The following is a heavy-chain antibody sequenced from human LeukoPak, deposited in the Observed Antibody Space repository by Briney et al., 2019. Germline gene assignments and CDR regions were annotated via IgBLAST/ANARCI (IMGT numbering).Heavy chain of an antibody. V-gene: IGHV4-34*01. D-gene: IGHD3-10*01. Sequence: PETLSLTCAVYGGSFSGYYWSWIRQPPGKGLEWIGEINHSGSTNYNPSLKSRVTISVDTSKNQFSLKLSSVTAADTAVYYCARYYYGSGSYYRKPGFDYWGQGTLVTVSS. CDR2: INHSGST. CDR3: ARYYYGSGSYYRKPGFDY. J-gene: IGHJ4*02. CDR1: GGSFSGYY.